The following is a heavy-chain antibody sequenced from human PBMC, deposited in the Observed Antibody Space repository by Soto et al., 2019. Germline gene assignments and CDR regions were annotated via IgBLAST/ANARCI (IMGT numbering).Heavy chain of an antibody. CDR3: ARDLGGWPDY. CDR1: GSTFSSYT. V-gene: IGHV1-69*04. CDR2: IIPILGIG. Sequence: SVKVSCKASGSTFSSYTISWVRQAPGQGLEWMGKIIPILGIGNYAQKFQGRVTIIADKSTSTAYMELSSLRSEETAVYYCARDLGGWPDYWGQGTMVTVS. J-gene: IGHJ4*02. D-gene: IGHD2-15*01.